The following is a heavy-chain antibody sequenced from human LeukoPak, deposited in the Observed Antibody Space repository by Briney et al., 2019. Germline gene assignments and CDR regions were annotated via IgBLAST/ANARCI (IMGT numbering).Heavy chain of an antibody. V-gene: IGHV3-21*01. CDR1: GFTFSSYS. Sequence: GGSLRLSCAASGFTFSSYSMNWVRQAPGKGLEWVSSISSSSSYIYYADSVKGRFTISRDNAKNPLYLQMNSLRAEDTAVYYCARVGFSVGARYWGQGTLVTVSS. J-gene: IGHJ4*02. CDR3: ARVGFSVGARY. D-gene: IGHD1-26*01. CDR2: ISSSSSYI.